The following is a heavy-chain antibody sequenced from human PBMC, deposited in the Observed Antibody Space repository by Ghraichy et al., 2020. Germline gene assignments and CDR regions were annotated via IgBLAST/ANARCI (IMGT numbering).Heavy chain of an antibody. CDR2: INTSKGNT. V-gene: IGHV1-18*04. CDR3: ARDPRDSRGYYYGFDV. CDR1: GYTFTTYG. J-gene: IGHJ6*02. D-gene: IGHD3-22*01. Sequence: ASVKVSCKASGYTFTTYGLSWVRQAPGQGLEWMGWINTSKGNTNYAQNFQGRITVTTDTSTSTAYMELRSLRSEDTAVYYCARDPRDSRGYYYGFDVWGQGTTVTVSS.